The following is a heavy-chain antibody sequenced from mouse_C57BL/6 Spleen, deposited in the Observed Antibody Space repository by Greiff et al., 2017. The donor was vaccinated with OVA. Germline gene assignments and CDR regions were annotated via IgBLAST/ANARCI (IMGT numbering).Heavy chain of an antibody. Sequence: EVQLQQSGPELVQPGASVKISCKASGYTFTDYYMNWVKQSHGKSLEWIGDINPNNGGTSYNQKFKGKATLTVDKSSSTAYMGLRSLASADSAVYGCARGRDYSWCAYWGQGTLVTVSA. V-gene: IGHV1-26*01. D-gene: IGHD1-1*01. CDR3: ARGRDYSWCAY. CDR2: INPNNGGT. CDR1: GYTFTDYY. J-gene: IGHJ3*01.